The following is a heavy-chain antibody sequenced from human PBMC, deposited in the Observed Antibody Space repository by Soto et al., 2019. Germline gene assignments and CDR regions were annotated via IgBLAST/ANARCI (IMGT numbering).Heavy chain of an antibody. D-gene: IGHD2-15*01. J-gene: IGHJ4*02. V-gene: IGHV3-33*01. CDR1: GFTFSSYG. CDR3: ARGSPTRPISSHCSGGSCYSPQFDY. Sequence: GGSLRLSCAASGFTFSSYGMHWVRQAPGKGLEWVAVIWYDGSNKYYADSVKGRFTISRDNSKNTLYLQMNSLRAEDTAVYYCARGSPTRPISSHCSGGSCYSPQFDYWGQGTLVTVSS. CDR2: IWYDGSNK.